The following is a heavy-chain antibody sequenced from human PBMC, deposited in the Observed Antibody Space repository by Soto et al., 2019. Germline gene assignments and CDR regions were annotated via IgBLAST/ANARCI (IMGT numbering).Heavy chain of an antibody. CDR2: IYYSGST. V-gene: IGHV4-39*01. J-gene: IGHJ6*02. CDR3: ATVPPDYYYYYGMDV. Sequence: SETLSLTCTVSGGSISSSSYYWGWIRQPPGKGLEWIGSIYYSGSTYYNPSLKSRVTISVDTSKNQFSLKLSSVTAADTAVYYCATVPPDYYYYYGMDVWGQGTTVTVSS. CDR1: GGSISSSSYY.